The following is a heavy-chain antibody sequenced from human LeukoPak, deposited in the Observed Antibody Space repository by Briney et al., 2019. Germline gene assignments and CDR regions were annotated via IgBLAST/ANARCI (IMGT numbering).Heavy chain of an antibody. Sequence: PGGSLRLSCATSGFTFTNYWMHWVRQAPGKGLVWVSRISNDGSGTSYADSVKGRFTISRDNAKNTLYLQMNSLRAEDTAVYYCGSVFDFWGQGSLVTVSS. J-gene: IGHJ4*02. CDR1: GFTFTNYW. V-gene: IGHV3-74*01. CDR3: GSVFDF. CDR2: ISNDGSGT.